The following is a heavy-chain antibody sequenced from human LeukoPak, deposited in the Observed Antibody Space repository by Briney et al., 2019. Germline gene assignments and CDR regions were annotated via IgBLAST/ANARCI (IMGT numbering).Heavy chain of an antibody. V-gene: IGHV3-66*01. Sequence: GGSLRLSCEVSGFTVDSNYMTWVRQAPGKGPEWVSVIYSAGSTYNADSVQGRFTISRDKSKNTLYLQMNSLRVEDTAVYYCAGEMWQHWGQGTLVTVSS. CDR1: GFTVDSNY. D-gene: IGHD2-21*01. CDR2: IYSAGST. J-gene: IGHJ1*01. CDR3: AGEMWQH.